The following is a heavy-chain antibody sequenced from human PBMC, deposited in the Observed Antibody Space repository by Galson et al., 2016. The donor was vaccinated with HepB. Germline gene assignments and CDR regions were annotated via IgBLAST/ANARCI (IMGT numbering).Heavy chain of an antibody. D-gene: IGHD3-16*01. Sequence: SVKVSCKASGYTFINYYMHWVRQAPGQGLEWMGIGNPRTGSTSYAQKFQDRVTVTRDTSTSTVYVELSSLRSADTAVYYCARDWGSNSLKGYGMDVWGQGTTVTVSS. CDR3: ARDWGSNSLKGYGMDV. CDR1: GYTFINYY. V-gene: IGHV1-46*01. J-gene: IGHJ6*02. CDR2: GNPRTGST.